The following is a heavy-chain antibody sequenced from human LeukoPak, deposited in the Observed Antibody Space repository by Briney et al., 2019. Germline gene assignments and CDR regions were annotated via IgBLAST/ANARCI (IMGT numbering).Heavy chain of an antibody. CDR2: FDPEDGET. CDR3: ARGDNSRILFGMDV. J-gene: IGHJ6*02. Sequence: GAPVKVSCKVSGYTLTELSMHWVRQAPGKGLEWMGGFDPEDGETIYAQKFQGRVTITADESTSTAYMELSSLRSEDTAVYYCARGDNSRILFGMDVWGQGTTVTVSS. CDR1: GYTLTELS. V-gene: IGHV1-24*01. D-gene: IGHD6-13*01.